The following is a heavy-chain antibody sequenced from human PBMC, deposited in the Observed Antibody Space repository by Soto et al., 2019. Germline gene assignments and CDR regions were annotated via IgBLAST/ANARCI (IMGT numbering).Heavy chain of an antibody. Sequence: PSETLSLTCTVSGGSISGYYWSWLRQPPGKGLEWIGYIYNSGSTNYNPSLKSRVTISVDTSKKQFSLKLSSVTAADTAVYYCARHFPGPRVEYQLPRPYYYYCGMDVWGQGTTVTVSS. V-gene: IGHV4-59*08. CDR2: IYNSGST. D-gene: IGHD2-2*01. CDR1: GGSISGYY. J-gene: IGHJ6*02. CDR3: ARHFPGPRVEYQLPRPYYYYCGMDV.